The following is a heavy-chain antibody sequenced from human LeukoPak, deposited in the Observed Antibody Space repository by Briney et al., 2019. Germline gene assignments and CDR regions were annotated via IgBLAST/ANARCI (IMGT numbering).Heavy chain of an antibody. CDR2: INPSGGST. J-gene: IGHJ4*02. CDR3: ATAAAGTGFDY. V-gene: IGHV1-46*01. D-gene: IGHD6-13*01. Sequence: GASVKVSCKASGYTFTSYYMHWVRQAPGQGLEWMGIINPSGGSTSYAQKFQGRVTMTRDTSISTAYMELSRLRSDDTAVYYCATAAAGTGFDYWGQGTLVTVSS. CDR1: GYTFTSYY.